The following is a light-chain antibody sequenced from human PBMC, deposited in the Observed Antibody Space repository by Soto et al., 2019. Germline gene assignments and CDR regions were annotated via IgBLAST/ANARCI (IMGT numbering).Light chain of an antibody. V-gene: IGKV1-39*01. CDR3: QQYHNWPPIT. J-gene: IGKJ5*01. CDR1: QSISTY. CDR2: GAS. Sequence: MTQSPLSLPVTPGEPASISCRSSQSISTYLEWFQQKPGKAPKLLIYGASTLQSGVPSRFSGSGSGTDFTLTISSLQSEDFAVYYCQQYHNWPPITFGQGTRLEI.